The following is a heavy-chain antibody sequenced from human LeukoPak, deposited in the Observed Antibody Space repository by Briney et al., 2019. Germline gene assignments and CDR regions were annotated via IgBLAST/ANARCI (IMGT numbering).Heavy chain of an antibody. D-gene: IGHD2/OR15-2a*01. V-gene: IGHV3-74*01. CDR1: GNYW. Sequence: GGSLRLSCAASGNYWMHWVRQAPGKGLVWVSHINSDGSWTSYADSGKGRFTISKDNAKNTVYLQMNSLRAEDTAVYYCVSFYETYWGRGTLVTVSS. CDR3: VSFYETY. J-gene: IGHJ4*02. CDR2: INSDGSWT.